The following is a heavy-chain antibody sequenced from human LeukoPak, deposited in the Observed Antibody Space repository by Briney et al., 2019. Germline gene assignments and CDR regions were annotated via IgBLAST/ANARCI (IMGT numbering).Heavy chain of an antibody. CDR2: IWYDGSNK. D-gene: IGHD2-8*01. CDR1: GFTFSIYE. V-gene: IGHV3-33*01. Sequence: GGSLRLSCAVSGFTFSIYEMHWGRQAPGKGLEWVAVIWYDGSNKYYADSVKGRFTISRDNSKNTLYLQTNTLRAEDTAVYYCARDPGGVVYFDYWGQGTLVTVSS. J-gene: IGHJ4*02. CDR3: ARDPGGVVYFDY.